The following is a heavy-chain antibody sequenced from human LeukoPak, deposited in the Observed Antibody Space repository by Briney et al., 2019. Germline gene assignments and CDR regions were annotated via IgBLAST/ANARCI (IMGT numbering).Heavy chain of an antibody. Sequence: SETLSLTCTVSGGSISSNSYYWGWIRQPPGKGLKWIGSIYYSGSTYYNPSLKSRVTISVDTSKNQFSLKLSSVTAADTAVYYCARVRVRGVMWYYYYYMDVWGKGTTVTVSS. V-gene: IGHV4-39*07. CDR2: IYYSGST. CDR3: ARVRVRGVMWYYYYYMDV. J-gene: IGHJ6*03. CDR1: GGSISSNSYY. D-gene: IGHD3-10*01.